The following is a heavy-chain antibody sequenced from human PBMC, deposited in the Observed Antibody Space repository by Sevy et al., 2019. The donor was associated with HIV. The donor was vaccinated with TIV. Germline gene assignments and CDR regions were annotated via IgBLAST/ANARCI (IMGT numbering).Heavy chain of an antibody. D-gene: IGHD3-10*01. CDR2: VSRNGGTP. CDR1: GFTFSRYS. CDR3: VKEGRDDFNPYLDF. Sequence: GGSLRLSCAASGFTFSRYSMHWVRQAPGRGLEWVARVSRNGGTPEYGDSAKGRFTISRDNSKNTVYLQLKELRAEDTALYYCVKEGRDDFNPYLDFWGQGILVTVSS. J-gene: IGHJ4*02. V-gene: IGHV3-23*01.